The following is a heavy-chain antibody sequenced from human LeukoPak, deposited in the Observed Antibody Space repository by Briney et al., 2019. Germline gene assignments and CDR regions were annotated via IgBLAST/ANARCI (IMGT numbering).Heavy chain of an antibody. Sequence: ASVKVSCTASGYTFTGYYMHWVRQAPGQGLEWMGWINPNSGGTNYAQKFQGRVTMTRDTSISTAYMELSRLRSDDTAVYYCAYSYSYGYYFDYWGQGTLVTVSS. CDR2: INPNSGGT. V-gene: IGHV1-2*02. CDR3: AYSYSYGYYFDY. CDR1: GYTFTGYY. J-gene: IGHJ4*02. D-gene: IGHD5-18*01.